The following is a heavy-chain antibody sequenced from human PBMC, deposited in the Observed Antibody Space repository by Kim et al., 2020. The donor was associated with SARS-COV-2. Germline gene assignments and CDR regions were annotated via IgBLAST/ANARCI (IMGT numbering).Heavy chain of an antibody. CDR3: AKIGYYDSSGYYWNQEYF. J-gene: IGHJ1*01. CDR2: ISSSSTI. D-gene: IGHD3-22*01. CDR1: GFTFSRYS. V-gene: IGHV3-48*02. Sequence: GGSLRLSCAASGFTFSRYSMNWVRQAPGKGLEWVSYISSSSTIYYADSVKGRFTISRDNAKNSLYLQMNSLRDEDTAVYYCAKIGYYDSSGYYWNQEYF.